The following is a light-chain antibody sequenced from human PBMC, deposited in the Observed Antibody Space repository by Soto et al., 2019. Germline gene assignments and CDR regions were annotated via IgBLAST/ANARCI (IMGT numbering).Light chain of an antibody. V-gene: IGKV1-5*01. J-gene: IGKJ1*01. CDR3: LQYNGYYRT. CDR2: DAS. CDR1: QTISGW. Sequence: DIRMTQSPATLCVSVGDTDTITWGASQTISGWLAWYQQRPGKAPNLLIFDASTLESGVPSRFSGSGYGTTFSLTISSRQPDDFATYYCLQYNGYYRTFGKGTKVDI.